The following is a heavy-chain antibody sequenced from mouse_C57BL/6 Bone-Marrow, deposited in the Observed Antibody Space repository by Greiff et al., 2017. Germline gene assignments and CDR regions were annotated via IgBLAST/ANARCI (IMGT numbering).Heavy chain of an antibody. CDR2: IYPRSGNT. Sequence: QVQLQQSGAELARPGASVKLSCKASGYTFTSYGISWVKQRTGQGLEWIGDIYPRSGNTYYNEKFKGKATLTADKSSSTAYMELRSLTSEDSAVFFCARSYYYGSSFAYWGQGTLVTVSA. CDR3: ARSYYYGSSFAY. V-gene: IGHV1-81*01. J-gene: IGHJ3*01. D-gene: IGHD1-1*01. CDR1: GYTFTSYG.